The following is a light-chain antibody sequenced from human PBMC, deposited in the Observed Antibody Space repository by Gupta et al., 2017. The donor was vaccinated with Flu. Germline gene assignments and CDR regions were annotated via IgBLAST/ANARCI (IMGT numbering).Light chain of an antibody. Sequence: SSELTQPPSVSVSPGQTASVTCSGDKLGDKSASWSQPEPGQSPVPVIYQYSPRPSGSPERSTGSTSGNTTTLTISGTEAVDEDDYYCQSWDSAYVFGTGTKITVL. V-gene: IGLV3-1*01. CDR3: QSWDSAYV. CDR1: KLGDKS. J-gene: IGLJ1*01. CDR2: QYS.